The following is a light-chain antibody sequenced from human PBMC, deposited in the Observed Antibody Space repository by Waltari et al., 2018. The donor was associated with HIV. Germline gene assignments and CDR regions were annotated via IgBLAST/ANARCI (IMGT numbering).Light chain of an antibody. V-gene: IGLV2-14*01. J-gene: IGLJ1*01. CDR2: AVS. CDR1: SLDISGFSQ. Sequence: QTALTQPASVSGSPGPSIALPCTGPSLDISGFSQPPWFQHHPGPAPKIIMFAVSVRPSGVSNRFSGSKSGITASLTISGLQTEDEADYYCSSYTSYARLVFGTGTRVTV. CDR3: SSYTSYARLV.